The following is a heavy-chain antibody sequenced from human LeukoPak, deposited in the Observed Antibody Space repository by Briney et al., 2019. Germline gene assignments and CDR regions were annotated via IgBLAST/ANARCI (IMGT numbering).Heavy chain of an antibody. CDR2: IYTSGST. Sequence: SETLSLTCTVSGGSISSYYWSWIRQPAGKGLEWIGRIYTSGSTNYNPSLKSRVTMSVDTSKNQFSLKLSSVTAADTAVYYCARVSYDILTGYYVYYYYGMDVWGQGTTVTVSS. CDR3: ARVSYDILTGYYVYYYYGMDV. D-gene: IGHD3-9*01. J-gene: IGHJ6*02. V-gene: IGHV4-4*07. CDR1: GGSISSYY.